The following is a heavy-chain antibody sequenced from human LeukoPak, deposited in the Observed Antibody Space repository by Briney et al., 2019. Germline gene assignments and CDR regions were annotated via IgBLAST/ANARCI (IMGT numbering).Heavy chain of an antibody. CDR3: ARYGDYARWFDP. V-gene: IGHV1-69*13. Sequence: SVKVSCKASGYTFTSYYMHWVRQAPGQGLEWMGGIIPIFGTANYAQKFQGRVTITADESTSTAYMELSSLRSEDAAAYYCARYGDYARWFDPWGQGTLVTVSS. D-gene: IGHD4-17*01. CDR1: GYTFTSYY. J-gene: IGHJ5*02. CDR2: IIPIFGTA.